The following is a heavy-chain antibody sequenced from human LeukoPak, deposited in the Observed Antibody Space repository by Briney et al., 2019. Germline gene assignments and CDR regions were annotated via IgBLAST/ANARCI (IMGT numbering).Heavy chain of an antibody. V-gene: IGHV3-33*07. CDR1: GYTFSSYG. Sequence: GGSLRLSCAASGYTFSSYGMCWVRQAPGKGLEWVAVIWHDGSSEFYGDSVKGRFSISRDDSKNKVYLQMNSLRGEDTALYFCARDSRGGWSGYLDYWGQGTLVIVSS. D-gene: IGHD6-19*01. CDR3: ARDSRGGWSGYLDY. CDR2: IWHDGSSE. J-gene: IGHJ4*02.